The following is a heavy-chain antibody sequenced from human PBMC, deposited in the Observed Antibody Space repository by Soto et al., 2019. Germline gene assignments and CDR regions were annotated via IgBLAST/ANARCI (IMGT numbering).Heavy chain of an antibody. V-gene: IGHV3-30*18. J-gene: IGHJ4*02. D-gene: IGHD6-13*01. CDR3: AKGAGYSSSWYLDY. CDR1: GFTFSSYG. Sequence: ESVGGVVQHGRSLRLSCAASGFTFSSYGMHWVRQAPGKGLEWVAVISYDGSNKYYADSVKGRFTISRDNSKNTLYLPMNSLRAEDTAVYYCAKGAGYSSSWYLDYWGQGTLVTVSS. CDR2: ISYDGSNK.